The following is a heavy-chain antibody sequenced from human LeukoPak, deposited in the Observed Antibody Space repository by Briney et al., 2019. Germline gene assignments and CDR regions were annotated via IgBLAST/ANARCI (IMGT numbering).Heavy chain of an antibody. Sequence: PGGSLRLSCAASGFTFSSYAMHWVRQAPGKGLEWVAVISYDGSNKYYADSVKGRFTISRDNSKNTPYLQMNSLRAEDTAVYYCARDRVARDYFDYWGQGTLVTVSS. D-gene: IGHD2-15*01. CDR2: ISYDGSNK. CDR3: ARDRVARDYFDY. CDR1: GFTFSSYA. J-gene: IGHJ4*02. V-gene: IGHV3-30-3*01.